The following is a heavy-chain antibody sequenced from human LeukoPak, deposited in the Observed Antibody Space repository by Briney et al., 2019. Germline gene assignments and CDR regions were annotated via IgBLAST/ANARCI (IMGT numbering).Heavy chain of an antibody. V-gene: IGHV3-9*03. J-gene: IGHJ4*02. D-gene: IGHD3-10*01. CDR3: AKAAIKKLWFGETYLDY. CDR1: GFTFDDYA. Sequence: GGSLRLSCAASGFTFDDYAMHWVRQAPGKGLEWVSGISWNSGSIVYADSVKGRFNISREKAKNSLYLQMNSLRAEDMALYYCAKAAIKKLWFGETYLDYWGQGTLVTVSS. CDR2: ISWNSGSI.